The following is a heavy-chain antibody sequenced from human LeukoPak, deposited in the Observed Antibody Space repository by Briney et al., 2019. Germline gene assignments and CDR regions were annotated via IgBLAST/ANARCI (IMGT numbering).Heavy chain of an antibody. Sequence: PSETLSLTCTVSGGSISSSSCYWGWIRQPPGQGLEWIGSIYYSGSTYYNPSLKSRVTISVDTSKNQFSLKLSSVTAADTAVYYCARKEGSPPKYSTSCPFDYWGQGTLVTVSS. CDR3: ARKEGSPPKYSTSCPFDY. V-gene: IGHV4-39*07. CDR1: GGSISSSSCY. J-gene: IGHJ4*02. CDR2: IYYSGST. D-gene: IGHD2-2*01.